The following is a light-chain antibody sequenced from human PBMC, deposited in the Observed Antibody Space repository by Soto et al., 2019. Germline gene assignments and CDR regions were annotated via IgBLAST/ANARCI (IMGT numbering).Light chain of an antibody. J-gene: IGKJ1*01. V-gene: IGKV3-15*01. CDR1: QSVSSSY. CDR3: QQYNNWPRT. Sequence: EIVLTQSPGTLSLSPGERATLSCRASQSVSSSYLAWYQQKPGQAPRLLIYGASSRATGIPARSSGSGSGTEFTLTINSLQSEDFAVYYCQQYNNWPRTFGQGTKVDIK. CDR2: GAS.